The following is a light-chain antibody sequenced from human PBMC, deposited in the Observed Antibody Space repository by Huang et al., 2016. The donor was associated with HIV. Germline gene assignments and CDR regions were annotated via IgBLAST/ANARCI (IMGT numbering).Light chain of an antibody. CDR1: QTISNY. V-gene: IGKV1-39*01. J-gene: IGKJ4*01. CDR3: QQSYSSPLT. CDR2: AAS. Sequence: DIQMTQSPSSLSAFVGDRVTITCRASQTISNYLNWYQQKPGKAPKLLIYAASSLQSVVPSRFSGSGSGTDFTLTINNLQPEDFATYSCQQSYSSPLTFGGGTKVEIK.